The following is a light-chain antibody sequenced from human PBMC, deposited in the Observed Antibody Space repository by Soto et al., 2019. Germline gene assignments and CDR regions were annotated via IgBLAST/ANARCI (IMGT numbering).Light chain of an antibody. V-gene: IGLV2-14*01. CDR1: SSDVGYYNY. CDR2: EVS. CDR3: SSYTRSRTRV. J-gene: IGLJ2*01. Sequence: QSALTQPASVSGSPGQSITISCTGTSSDVGYYNYVSWYQQFPGKAPKLMIYEVSNRPSGVSNRFSGSKSGNTASLTISGLQAEDEADYYCSSYTRSRTRVFGGGTKLTVL.